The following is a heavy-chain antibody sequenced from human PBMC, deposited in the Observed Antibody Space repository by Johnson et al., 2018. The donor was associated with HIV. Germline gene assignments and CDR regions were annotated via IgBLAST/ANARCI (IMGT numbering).Heavy chain of an antibody. CDR3: STGDIEVAVAAMLLPLHDAFDL. Sequence: VQLVESGGGLIQPGGSLRLSCAASGLSVSYGYMTWVRQAPGKGLEWVSVIYSGGNTYYTDSVKGRFTISRDNSDNTMYLQMNSLKTEDTAVYYCSTGDIEVAVAAMLLPLHDAFDLWGQGTMVTVSS. CDR1: GLSVSYGY. V-gene: IGHV3-53*01. D-gene: IGHD2-15*01. J-gene: IGHJ3*01. CDR2: IYSGGNT.